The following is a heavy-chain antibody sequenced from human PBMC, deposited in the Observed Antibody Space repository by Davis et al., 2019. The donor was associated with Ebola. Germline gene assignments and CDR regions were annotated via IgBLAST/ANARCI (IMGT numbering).Heavy chain of an antibody. CDR2: ISHTGST. CDR3: ARGRYSPRVAVGVYAKFDP. D-gene: IGHD1-26*01. Sequence: SQTLSLTCAINGGSFSSYYWGWIRQTAGRGLEWIGDISHTGSTTYSPSLKGRVTMSLDTSTNQFFLKVTSVSAADTAVYYCARGRYSPRVAVGVYAKFDPWGQGTPVTVSS. V-gene: IGHV4-34*01. J-gene: IGHJ5*02. CDR1: GGSFSSYY.